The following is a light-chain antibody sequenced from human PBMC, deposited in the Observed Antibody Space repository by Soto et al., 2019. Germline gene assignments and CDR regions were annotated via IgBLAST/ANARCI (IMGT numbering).Light chain of an antibody. CDR3: QQYNNWPQT. CDR1: QSVSSN. V-gene: IGKV3-15*01. CDR2: GAS. J-gene: IGKJ1*01. Sequence: EIVMTQSPATLSVSPGERATLSCRASQSVSSNLAWYQQKPGQAPRPLIYGASTRATGIPARFSGSGSGTEFTLTISSPQSEDFAVYYCQQYNNWPQTFGQGTKVDIK.